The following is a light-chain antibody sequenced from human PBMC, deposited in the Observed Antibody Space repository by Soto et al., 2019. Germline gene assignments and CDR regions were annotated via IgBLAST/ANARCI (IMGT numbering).Light chain of an antibody. V-gene: IGLV2-23*01. CDR3: CADGGMA. Sequence: QSALTQPASVSGSPGQSVTISCTGTSTNFGRYHLVSWFQHHPGKAPKLLIYQDIERPSGISNRFSGSKSGNTASLTISGLKAEDEAEYYSCADGGMAFGGGTKLTVL. CDR1: STNFGRYHL. J-gene: IGLJ2*01. CDR2: QDI.